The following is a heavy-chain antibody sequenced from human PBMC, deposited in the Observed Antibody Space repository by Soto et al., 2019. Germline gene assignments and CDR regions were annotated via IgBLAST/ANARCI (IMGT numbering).Heavy chain of an antibody. CDR1: GFTFSNNA. Sequence: QVQLVKSGGGVVQPGRSLRLSCAASGFTFSNNAMHWVRQPPGKGLEWVAAIPYDGSNKYYADSVKGRFTISRDNSKNTLYLQMNSLRAEDTAMYYCAKRVGGDGWAPGYWGQGTLVTVSS. CDR3: AKRVGGDGWAPGY. D-gene: IGHD3-10*01. V-gene: IGHV3-30*18. CDR2: IPYDGSNK. J-gene: IGHJ4*02.